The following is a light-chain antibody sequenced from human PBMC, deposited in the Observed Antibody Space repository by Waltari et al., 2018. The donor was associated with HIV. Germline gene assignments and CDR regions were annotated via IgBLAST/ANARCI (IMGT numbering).Light chain of an antibody. CDR3: SSHAGSKVV. J-gene: IGLJ2*01. Sequence: QSALTQPPSAAGSPGQSVTLSCTGTSRDVGGYNYVSWHQQHPGKAPKLMIYPVINRPSGVPDSFSGSKSGNTASLTVSGLQPEDEADYYCSSHAGSKVVFGGGTRLTVL. CDR1: SRDVGGYNY. V-gene: IGLV2-8*01. CDR2: PVI.